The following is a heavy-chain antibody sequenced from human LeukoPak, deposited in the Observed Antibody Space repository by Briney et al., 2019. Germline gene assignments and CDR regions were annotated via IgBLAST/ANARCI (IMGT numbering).Heavy chain of an antibody. V-gene: IGHV4-4*02. CDR3: ARREVPGPVIWVFDF. Sequence: SETLSLTCAVSGDSISSTNWWTWVRQTPGKGLEWIGEIYHSGFTNYNPSLKSRVSISVEKSKNQFSLQLSSVTAADTALYYCARREVPGPVIWVFDFGGQGTLVGVSS. CDR1: GDSISSTNW. D-gene: IGHD3-16*01. CDR2: IYHSGFT. J-gene: IGHJ3*01.